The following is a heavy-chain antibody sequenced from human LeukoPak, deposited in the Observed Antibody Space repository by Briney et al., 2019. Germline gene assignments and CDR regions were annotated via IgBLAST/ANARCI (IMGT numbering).Heavy chain of an antibody. J-gene: IGHJ4*02. Sequence: PGGSLRLSCEASGFTFNNYWMSWFRQAPGKGLECVANIKQDESEKNYVDSVKGRFTISRDNVKNSLYLQMNSLRAEDTAVYSCARVNDYDSGSLYRPIDYWGQGTLVTVSS. CDR1: GFTFNNYW. CDR3: ARVNDYDSGSLYRPIDY. V-gene: IGHV3-7*01. CDR2: IKQDESEK. D-gene: IGHD3-10*01.